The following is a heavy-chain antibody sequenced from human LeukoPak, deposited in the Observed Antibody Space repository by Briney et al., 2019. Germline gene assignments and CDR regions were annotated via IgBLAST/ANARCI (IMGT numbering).Heavy chain of an antibody. J-gene: IGHJ4*02. CDR1: GFTFSSYA. Sequence: SGGSLRLSCAASGFTFSSYAMSWVRQAPGKGLEWVSCINGDESSTNYADSVKGRFTISRDNSKNTLYLQMNSLRAEDTAVYYCARDRGDYYGSGSSPFFDYWGQGTLVTVSS. CDR3: ARDRGDYYGSGSSPFFDY. CDR2: INGDESST. V-gene: IGHV3-23*01. D-gene: IGHD3-10*01.